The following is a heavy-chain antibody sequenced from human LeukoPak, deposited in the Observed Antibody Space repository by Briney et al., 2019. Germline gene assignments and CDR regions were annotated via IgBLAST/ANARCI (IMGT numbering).Heavy chain of an antibody. CDR2: ISTTGSYT. D-gene: IGHD6-13*01. Sequence: GGPLRLSCAASGFTFSDHYMTWVRQAPGKGLEWVSFISTTGSYTNYADSMKGRFTISRDNDKNSVYLQINSLRAEDTAVYYCTRGVSSWAVDSWGQGTLVTVSS. J-gene: IGHJ4*02. V-gene: IGHV3-11*06. CDR1: GFTFSDHY. CDR3: TRGVSSWAVDS.